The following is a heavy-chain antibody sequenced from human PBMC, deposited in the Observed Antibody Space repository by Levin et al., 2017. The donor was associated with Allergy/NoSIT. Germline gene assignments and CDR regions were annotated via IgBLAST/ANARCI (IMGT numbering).Heavy chain of an antibody. CDR2: ISAYNGNT. J-gene: IGHJ4*02. CDR3: ARTNYDILSYVDY. V-gene: IGHV1-18*01. Sequence: AGESLKISCKASGYTFTSYGISWVRQAPGQGLEWMGWISAYNGNTNYAQKLQGRVTMTTDTSTSTAYMELRSLRSDDTAVYYCARTNYDILSYVDYWGQGTLVTVSS. D-gene: IGHD3-9*01. CDR1: GYTFTSYG.